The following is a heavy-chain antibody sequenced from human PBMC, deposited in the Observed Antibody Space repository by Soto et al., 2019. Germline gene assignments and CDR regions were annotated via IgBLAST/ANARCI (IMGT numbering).Heavy chain of an antibody. J-gene: IGHJ4*02. CDR1: GYAFTTYG. V-gene: IGHV1-18*01. Sequence: QVHLVQSGAEVKKPGASVKVSCKGSGYAFTTYGITWVRQAPGQGLEWMGWISAHNGNTNYAQKLQGRVTVTRDTSTSTAYMELRRLRSDDTAVYYCARWRYGDYWGQGALVTVSS. D-gene: IGHD1-1*01. CDR3: ARWRYGDY. CDR2: ISAHNGNT.